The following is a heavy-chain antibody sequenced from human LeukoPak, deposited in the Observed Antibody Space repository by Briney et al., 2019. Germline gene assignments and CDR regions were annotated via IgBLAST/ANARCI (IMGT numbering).Heavy chain of an antibody. CDR2: ISSSGSTI. Sequence: GGSLRLSCAASGFTFSDYYMSWIRQAPGKGLEWVSYISSSGSTIYYADSVKGRFTISRDNAKNSLYLQMNSLRAEDTAVYYCVVSEANGAFDIWGQGTMVTVSS. J-gene: IGHJ3*02. D-gene: IGHD2-2*01. CDR3: VVSEANGAFDI. CDR1: GFTFSDYY. V-gene: IGHV3-11*01.